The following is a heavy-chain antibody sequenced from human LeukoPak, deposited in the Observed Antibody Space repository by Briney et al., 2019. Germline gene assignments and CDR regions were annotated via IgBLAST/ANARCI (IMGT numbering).Heavy chain of an antibody. CDR2: IYYSGST. CDR3: ARRAHYYDSSGEADY. Sequence: SETLSLSCTVSGGSISSSSYYWGWIRPPPGKGLVWIGSIYYSGSTYYNPSLRSRVTISVDTSKNQFSLRLSSVTAADTAVYYCARRAHYYDSSGEADYWGQGSLSASPQ. J-gene: IGHJ4*02. CDR1: GGSISSSSYY. D-gene: IGHD3-22*01. V-gene: IGHV4-39*01.